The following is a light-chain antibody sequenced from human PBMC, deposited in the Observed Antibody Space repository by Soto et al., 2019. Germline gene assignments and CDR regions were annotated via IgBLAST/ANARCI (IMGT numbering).Light chain of an antibody. CDR3: QTWGTGIRV. J-gene: IGLJ2*01. Sequence: QPVLTQSPSASASLGASVKLTCTLSSGHSNYAIAWHQQQPEKGPRYLMKLNSDGSHNKGDGIPDRFSGSSSGAERYLTISGLQYEDEADYYCQTWGTGIRVFGGGTEVTVL. V-gene: IGLV4-69*01. CDR1: SGHSNYA. CDR2: LNSDGSH.